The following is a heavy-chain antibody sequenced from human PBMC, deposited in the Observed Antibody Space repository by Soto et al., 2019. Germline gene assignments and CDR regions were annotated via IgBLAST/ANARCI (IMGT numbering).Heavy chain of an antibody. CDR1: VFTFSSYA. J-gene: IGHJ4*02. Sequence: EVQLLESGGGLVQPGGSQRLSCAASVFTFSSYAMGWVRQAPGKGLEWVSAISGSGSTTYYADSVKGRFTISRDNSKNTLYLQMNSLRAEDTAVYYCAKGRSSGWWYFDYWGQGTLVTVSS. CDR3: AKGRSSGWWYFDY. D-gene: IGHD6-19*01. V-gene: IGHV3-23*01. CDR2: ISGSGSTT.